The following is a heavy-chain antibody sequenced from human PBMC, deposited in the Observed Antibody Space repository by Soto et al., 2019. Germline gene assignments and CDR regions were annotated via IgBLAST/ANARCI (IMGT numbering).Heavy chain of an antibody. J-gene: IGHJ5*01. D-gene: IGHD2-2*01. Sequence: ASVKVSCKTSGYTFSNYGITWVRQAPGQPLEWLGWISLYSDGTNYAQKFQGRVSMTTDTSTTTAYMELRSLRSDDTAVYYCARVVPGAEAWFGSWGQGTLVTVSS. CDR3: ARVVPGAEAWFGS. CDR1: GYTFSNYG. V-gene: IGHV1-18*01. CDR2: ISLYSDGT.